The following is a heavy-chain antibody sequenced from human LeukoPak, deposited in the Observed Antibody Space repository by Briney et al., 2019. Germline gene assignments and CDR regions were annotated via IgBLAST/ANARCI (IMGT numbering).Heavy chain of an antibody. V-gene: IGHV4-38-2*02. J-gene: IGHJ4*02. CDR1: GYSISSGYY. CDR2: IYHSGST. D-gene: IGHD1-26*01. Sequence: SETLSLTCTVSGYSISSGYYWGWIRQPPGKGLEWIGSIYHSGSTYYNPSLKSRVTISVDTSKNQFSLKLSSVTAADTAVYYCARGLSGSYQIDYWGQGTLVTVSS. CDR3: ARGLSGSYQIDY.